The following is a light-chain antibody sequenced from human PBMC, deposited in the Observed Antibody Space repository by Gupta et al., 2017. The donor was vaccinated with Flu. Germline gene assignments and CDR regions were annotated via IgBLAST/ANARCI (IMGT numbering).Light chain of an antibody. J-gene: IGKJ1*01. CDR2: AAS. CDR1: QSISSY. CDR3: QHRYSTPWT. Sequence: DIQMTQSPSSLSASVGDRVTITCRASQSISSYLNWYQQKPGKAPKLLIYAASRLKSGVPSRFSGSGSGTDFTLTISRRQPEDFATYYCQHRYSTPWTFGQGTKVEIK. V-gene: IGKV1-39*01.